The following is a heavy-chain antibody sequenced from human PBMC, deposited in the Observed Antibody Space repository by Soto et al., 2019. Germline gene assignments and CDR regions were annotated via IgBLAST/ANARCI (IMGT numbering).Heavy chain of an antibody. CDR2: IYHSGST. CDR1: GGSISSSNW. CDR3: ARTVVVPAATLDV. V-gene: IGHV4-4*02. D-gene: IGHD2-2*01. J-gene: IGHJ6*02. Sequence: SETLSLTCAVSGGSISSSNWWSWVRQPPGKGLEWIGEIYHSGSTNYNPSLKSRVTISVDKSKNQFSLKLSSVTAADTAVYYCARTVVVPAATLDVWGQGTTVTVSS.